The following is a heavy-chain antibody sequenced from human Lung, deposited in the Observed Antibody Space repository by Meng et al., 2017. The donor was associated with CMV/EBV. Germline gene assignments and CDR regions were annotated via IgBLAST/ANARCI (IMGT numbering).Heavy chain of an antibody. CDR3: AGHLLAVGAY. CDR1: GCTFSSYA. V-gene: IGHV3-30*04. CDR2: ISFDGNNK. D-gene: IGHD1-26*01. Sequence: LSCAASGCTFSSYAMHWVRQAPGKGLQWVAVISFDGNNKDYVDTVKGRFTISRDNSKNTLFLQMNGLRPEDTAVYYCAGHLLAVGAYWGQGTLVTVSS. J-gene: IGHJ4*02.